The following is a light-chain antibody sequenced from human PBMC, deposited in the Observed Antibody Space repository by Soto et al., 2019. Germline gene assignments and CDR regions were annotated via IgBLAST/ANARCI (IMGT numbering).Light chain of an antibody. Sequence: EIVMTQSPVTLSVSPWERATLSCRASQSVTNSYLAWYQQKPGQAPRLLIFGASTRAAGIPARFSGSGSGTEFTLTISSLQSEDFAVYYCQHRMNWPLTFGQGTRLEI. CDR1: QSVTNSY. V-gene: IGKV3-15*01. J-gene: IGKJ5*01. CDR2: GAS. CDR3: QHRMNWPLT.